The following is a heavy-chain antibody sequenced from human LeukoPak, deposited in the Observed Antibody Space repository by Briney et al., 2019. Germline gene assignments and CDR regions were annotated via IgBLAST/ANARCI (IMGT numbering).Heavy chain of an antibody. V-gene: IGHV4-59*08. CDR2: IYYTGST. CDR1: GGSINGYY. D-gene: IGHD6-19*01. Sequence: SETLSLTCTVSGGSINGYYWSWIRQPPGKGLEWIGLIYYTGSTNYNPSLESRVTLSLDTSKNQFSLKLRSLTAADTAVYYCARRAVAATLDYWGQGTLVTVSS. J-gene: IGHJ4*02. CDR3: ARRAVAATLDY.